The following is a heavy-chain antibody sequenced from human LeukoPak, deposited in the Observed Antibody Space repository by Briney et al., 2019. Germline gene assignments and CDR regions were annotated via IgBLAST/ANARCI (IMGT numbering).Heavy chain of an antibody. CDR3: AKVYHVFWSGYLDF. D-gene: IGHD3-3*01. V-gene: IGHV3-74*01. J-gene: IGHJ4*02. CDR2: ISSDGSST. CDR1: GFTFSSYW. Sequence: GGSLRLSCAASGFTFSSYWMHWVRQAPGKGLVWVSRISSDGSSTSYADSVKGRFTISRDNAKNTLYPQMNSLRAEDTAVYYCAKVYHVFWSGYLDFWGQGTLVTVSS.